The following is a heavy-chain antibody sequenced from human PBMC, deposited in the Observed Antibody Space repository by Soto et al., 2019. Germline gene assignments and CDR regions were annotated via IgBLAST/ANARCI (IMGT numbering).Heavy chain of an antibody. CDR3: AKELLWFGSGAPGWFDP. CDR2: ISWNSGSI. V-gene: IGHV3-9*01. J-gene: IGHJ5*02. Sequence: PGGSLRLSCAASGFTFDDYAMHWVRQAPGKGLEWVSGISWNSGSIGYADSVKGRFTISRDNAKNSLYLQMNSLRAEDTALYYCAKELLWFGSGAPGWFDPWGQGTLVTVSS. CDR1: GFTFDDYA. D-gene: IGHD3-10*01.